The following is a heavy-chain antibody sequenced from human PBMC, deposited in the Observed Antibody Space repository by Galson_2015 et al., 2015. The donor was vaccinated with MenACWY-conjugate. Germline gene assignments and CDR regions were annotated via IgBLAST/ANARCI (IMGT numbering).Heavy chain of an antibody. V-gene: IGHV3-7*03. J-gene: IGHJ4*02. D-gene: IGHD6-19*01. CDR2: IKEDGSEK. CDR3: SKWRTSGWSESDY. Sequence: SLRLSCAASGFTFSSYWMTWVRQAPGKGLEWVANIKEDGSEKYYVDSVKGRFTISRDNAKNSLSLQMNSLRAEDTTVYYCSKWRTSGWSESDYWGPGTLVTVSS. CDR1: GFTFSSYW.